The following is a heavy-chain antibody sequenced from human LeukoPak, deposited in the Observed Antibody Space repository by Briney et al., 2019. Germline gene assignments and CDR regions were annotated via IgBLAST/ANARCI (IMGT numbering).Heavy chain of an antibody. D-gene: IGHD2-15*01. CDR1: GFPFSNHA. CDR2: ISNGNT. V-gene: IGHV3-23*01. CDR3: VREAGYCASVCLKSNWFDP. J-gene: IGHJ5*02. Sequence: GGSLRLSCAASGFPFSNHAMSWVRQPPGKGLEWVAAISNGNTYYANSVRGRFTISRDDSKNMVYLQMNSLRDEDTALYYCVREAGYCASVCLKSNWFDPWGQGTLVTVSS.